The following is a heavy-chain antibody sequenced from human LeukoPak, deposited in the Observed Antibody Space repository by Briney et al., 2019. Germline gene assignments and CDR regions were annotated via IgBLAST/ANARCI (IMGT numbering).Heavy chain of an antibody. Sequence: SETLSLTCILSNDYISDYYWSWIRQPAGKGLEWNGRVSQWNTNYNPSLMGRVSMSVQPSKNQFSLKLNSATAADTAVYYCARQGSDNYFDSWGLGILVTVSS. D-gene: IGHD2-21*01. V-gene: IGHV4-4*07. CDR2: VSQWNT. CDR3: ARQGSDNYFDS. J-gene: IGHJ4*02. CDR1: NDYISDYY.